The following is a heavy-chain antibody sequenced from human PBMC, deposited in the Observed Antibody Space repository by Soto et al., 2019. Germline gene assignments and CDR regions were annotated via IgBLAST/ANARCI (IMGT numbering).Heavy chain of an antibody. V-gene: IGHV5-51*01. CDR2: IYPDEFLT. J-gene: IGHJ6*02. CDR1: GYDFMKCC. Sequence: GESLKISWEGSGYDFMKCCIGWVRQRPGKGLEWMGIIYPDEFLTKYTPSFQGQVTMSFDRSISTAYLQWSSLKASDTAMYYCARTRTSGYHYYYGMDVWGQATTVTVSS. CDR3: ARTRTSGYHYYYGMDV. D-gene: IGHD2-15*01.